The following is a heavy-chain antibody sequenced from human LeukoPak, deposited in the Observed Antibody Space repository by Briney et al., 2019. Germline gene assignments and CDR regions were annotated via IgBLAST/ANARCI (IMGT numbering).Heavy chain of an antibody. CDR1: GGSTSSDH. CDR3: ARKNDFDI. J-gene: IGHJ3*02. Sequence: SETLSLTCTVSGGSTSSDHWNWIRQPPGKGLEWIGCIYYSGSTYYNPSLKSRVTISVDMSKSQFSLRLTSVTAADTAVYYCARKNDFDIWGQGTLVTVSS. CDR2: IYYSGST. D-gene: IGHD2/OR15-2a*01. V-gene: IGHV4-59*01.